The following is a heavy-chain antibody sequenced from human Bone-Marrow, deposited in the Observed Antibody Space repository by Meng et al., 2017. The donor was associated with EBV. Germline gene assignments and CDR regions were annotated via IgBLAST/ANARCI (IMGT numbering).Heavy chain of an antibody. CDR2: MNHSGST. D-gene: IGHD3-10*01. Sequence: VQLQESGPGLVKPSGTLSLTCAVSGGSISSSNWWSWVRQPPGKGLEWIGEMNHSGSTNYNPSLKSRVTISVDTSKNQFSLKLSSVTAADTAVYYCARPYYYGSGGNYWGQGTLVTVSS. V-gene: IGHV4-4*02. CDR1: GGSISSSNW. J-gene: IGHJ4*02. CDR3: ARPYYYGSGGNY.